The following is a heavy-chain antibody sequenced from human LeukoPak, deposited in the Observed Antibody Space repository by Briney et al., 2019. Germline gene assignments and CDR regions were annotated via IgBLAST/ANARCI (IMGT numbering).Heavy chain of an antibody. D-gene: IGHD4-11*01. CDR3: ARWGNDYSQFDS. CDR2: VSGSGDNT. Sequence: AGGSLRLSCAASGFTFNNYAMTWVRQAPGKGLEWVSVVSGSGDNTNYADSVKGRFTISRDNSKNTLFLQMDSLRTEDTAVHFCARWGNDYSQFDSWGQGTLVTVS. CDR1: GFTFNNYA. V-gene: IGHV3-23*01. J-gene: IGHJ4*02.